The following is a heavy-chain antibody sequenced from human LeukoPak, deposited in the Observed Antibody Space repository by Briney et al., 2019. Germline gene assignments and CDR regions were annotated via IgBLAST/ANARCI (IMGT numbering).Heavy chain of an antibody. D-gene: IGHD6-6*01. V-gene: IGHV3-11*01. Sequence: GGSLRLSCAASGFIFSDYYMSWIRQTPGKGLEWISYISYTYSDIYYADSVRGRFTISRDNAKNSLYLQMNNLRAEDTAVYYCASGSSSVGYWGQGTRVTVSS. J-gene: IGHJ4*02. CDR2: ISYTYSDI. CDR1: GFIFSDYY. CDR3: ASGSSSVGY.